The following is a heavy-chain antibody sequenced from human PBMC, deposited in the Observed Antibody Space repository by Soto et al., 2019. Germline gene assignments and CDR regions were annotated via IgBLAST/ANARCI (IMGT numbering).Heavy chain of an antibody. CDR2: IYYSGST. Sequence: SETLSLTCTFSGGSISSSSYYWGWIRQPPGKGLEWIGSIYYSGSTYYNPSLKSRVTISVDTSKNQFSLKLSSVTAADTAVYYCAIIGIYRYIYGMDVGGQGTTVTVSS. V-gene: IGHV4-39*01. CDR1: GGSISSSSYY. J-gene: IGHJ6*02. CDR3: AIIGIYRYIYGMDV. D-gene: IGHD5-18*01.